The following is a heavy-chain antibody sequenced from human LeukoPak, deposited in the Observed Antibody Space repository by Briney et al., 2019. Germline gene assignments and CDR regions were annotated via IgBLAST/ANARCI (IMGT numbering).Heavy chain of an antibody. V-gene: IGHV4-59*12. J-gene: IGHJ5*02. D-gene: IGHD3-3*01. CDR3: ARGLSAYTIFGQHRNWFDP. CDR2: IYYSGST. CDR1: GGSISSYY. Sequence: SETLSLTCTVSGGSISSYYWSWIRQPPGKGLEWIGYIYYSGSTNYNPSLKSRVTISVDTSKNQFSLKLSSVTAADTAVYYCARGLSAYTIFGQHRNWFDPWGQGTLVTVSS.